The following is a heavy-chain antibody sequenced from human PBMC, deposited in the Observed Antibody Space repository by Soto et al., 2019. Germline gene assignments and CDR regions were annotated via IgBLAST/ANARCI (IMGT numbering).Heavy chain of an antibody. CDR2: IDPSDSYT. V-gene: IGHV5-10-1*01. CDR3: ERHPPGTNGCFDA. D-gene: IGHD1-7*01. CDR1: GDPFTDYL. Sequence: PXESLKIYYKGSGDPFTDYLISWVREMPGKGLEWMGRIDPSDSYTNYSPSFQGHVTISADKSISTAYLQWSSLKASDTAMYYCERHPPGTNGCFDAWGQGTPVTVSS. J-gene: IGHJ5*02.